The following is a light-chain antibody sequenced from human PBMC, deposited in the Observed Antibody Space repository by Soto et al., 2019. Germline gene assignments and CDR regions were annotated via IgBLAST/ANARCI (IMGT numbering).Light chain of an antibody. V-gene: IGKV1-5*03. CDR1: QSISSW. CDR3: QQYNRYSRT. CDR2: RAS. Sequence: DIQMTQSPSSLSAYLGDRVTITCRASQSISSWLAWYQQKPGKAPKLLIYRASSLESGVPSRFSGSGSGTEFTLTISSLQPDDFATYYCQQYNRYSRTFGQGTKV. J-gene: IGKJ1*01.